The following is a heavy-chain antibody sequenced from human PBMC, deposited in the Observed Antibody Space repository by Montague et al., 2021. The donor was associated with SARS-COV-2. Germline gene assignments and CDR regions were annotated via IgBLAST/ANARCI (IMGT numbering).Heavy chain of an antibody. CDR1: GGSFSGYY. D-gene: IGHD3-10*01. Sequence: SETLSLTCAVYGGSFSGYYWSWIRQPPGKGLEWIGEINHSGSTKYNPSLKSRVTISVDTSKNQFSLKLSSGPAAETAVYYCAILWDFYGSGSYKNSWFDPWGQGTQVTVSS. CDR3: AILWDFYGSGSYKNSWFDP. J-gene: IGHJ5*02. CDR2: INHSGST. V-gene: IGHV4-34*01.